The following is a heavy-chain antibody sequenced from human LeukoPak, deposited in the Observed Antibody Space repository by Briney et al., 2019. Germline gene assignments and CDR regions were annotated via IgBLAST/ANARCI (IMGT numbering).Heavy chain of an antibody. CDR3: ARDDSIAAAGTWFDY. CDR1: GGTFSSYA. V-gene: IGHV1-69*04. CDR2: IIPILGIA. J-gene: IGHJ4*02. D-gene: IGHD6-13*01. Sequence: GASVKVSCKASGGTFSSYAISWVRQAPGQGLEWMGRIIPILGIANYAQKFQGRVTMTTDTSTSTAYMELRSLRSDDTAVYYCARDDSIAAAGTWFDYWGQGTLVTVSS.